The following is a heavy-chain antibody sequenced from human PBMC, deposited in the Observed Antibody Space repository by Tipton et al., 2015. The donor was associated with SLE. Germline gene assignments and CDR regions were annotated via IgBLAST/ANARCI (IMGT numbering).Heavy chain of an antibody. V-gene: IGHV4-59*08. CDR2: LSYSGST. Sequence: TLSLTCTVSGGSLSSYYWSWIRQSPEKGLEWIGYLSYSGSTNYNPSLESRVTISVDTSKNQFSLKLSSVTAADTAVYYCARYFYDSSGVCLFDFWGQGTLVTVSS. D-gene: IGHD3-22*01. J-gene: IGHJ4*02. CDR3: ARYFYDSSGVCLFDF. CDR1: GGSLSSYY.